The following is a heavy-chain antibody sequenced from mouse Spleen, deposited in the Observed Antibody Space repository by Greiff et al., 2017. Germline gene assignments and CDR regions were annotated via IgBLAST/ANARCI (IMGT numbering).Heavy chain of an antibody. Sequence: VQLQQSGAELARPGASVKLSCKASGYTFTSYGITWVKQRPGQGLEWIGEIYPRSGITYYNERFKGKATLTADKSSSTAYMELRSLSSEDSAVFFCARWFYDSYAMDYWGQGTSVTVSS. J-gene: IGHJ4*01. CDR1: GYTFTSYG. D-gene: IGHD2-3*01. CDR3: ARWFYDSYAMDY. CDR2: IYPRSGIT. V-gene: IGHV1-81*01.